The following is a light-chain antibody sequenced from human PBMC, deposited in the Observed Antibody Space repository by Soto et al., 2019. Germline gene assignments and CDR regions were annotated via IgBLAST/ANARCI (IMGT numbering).Light chain of an antibody. Sequence: EIVMTQSPDTLSVSPGERATLSCRASQSVSTNLAWYQQKPGQAPRLLLYGASTRATGIPARFSGSGSGTESTLTISSLQSEDFAVYHCQQYNNWPYTFGQGTKLDIK. V-gene: IGKV3-15*01. CDR3: QQYNNWPYT. CDR1: QSVSTN. J-gene: IGKJ2*01. CDR2: GAS.